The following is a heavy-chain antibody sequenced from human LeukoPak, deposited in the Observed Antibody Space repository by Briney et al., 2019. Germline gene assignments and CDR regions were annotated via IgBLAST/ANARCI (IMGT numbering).Heavy chain of an antibody. J-gene: IGHJ4*02. CDR2: VTGTGGST. V-gene: IGHV3-23*01. Sequence: GGSLRLSCAASGFTFSSYAMSWVRQAPGMGLEWVSTVTGTGGSTYYADSVKGRFTISRDISKNAVYLQMNSLRAEDTAVYYCARDSYGDANFDSWGQGTLVTVSS. CDR3: ARDSYGDANFDS. CDR1: GFTFSSYA. D-gene: IGHD4-17*01.